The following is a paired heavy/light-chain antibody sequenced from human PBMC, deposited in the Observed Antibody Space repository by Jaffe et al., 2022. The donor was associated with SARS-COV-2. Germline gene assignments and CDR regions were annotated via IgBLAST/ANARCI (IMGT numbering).Heavy chain of an antibody. CDR2: IYNGGNT. V-gene: IGHV3-53*02. D-gene: IGHD6-13*01. CDR1: DFTFSSTY. Sequence: EVQLVETGGGLIQPGGSLRLSCAASDFTFSSTYMNWVRQAPGKGLEWVSVIYNGGNTYYADSVKGRFTISRDNSKNTLYLQMNNLRAEDTAVYYCAKGAQFGSSWPDYWGQGTLVTVSS. J-gene: IGHJ4*02. CDR3: AKGAQFGSSWPDY.
Light chain of an antibody. J-gene: IGKJ4*01. Sequence: DIVMTQTPLSLSVTPGQPASISCKSSQSLLHSNGNTYFFWYLQKPGQPPRLLIYEVSNRFSGVPDRFSGSGSGTDFTLKISRVEAEDVGAYYCMQGVQLPLTFGGGTKLEI. CDR3: MQGVQLPLT. V-gene: IGKV2D-29*01. CDR2: EVS. CDR1: QSLLHSNGNTY.